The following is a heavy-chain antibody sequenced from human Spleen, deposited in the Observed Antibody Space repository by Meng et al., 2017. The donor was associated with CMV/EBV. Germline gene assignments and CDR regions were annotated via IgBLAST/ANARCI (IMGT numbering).Heavy chain of an antibody. J-gene: IGHJ5*01. CDR1: GFSFPNSW. Sequence: CKASGFSFPNSWIAWVRQMPGKGLECMGIIYPGGSETRYSPSFQGQVTISADKSISTAYLQWSNLKASDSAMYYCARLMRGPNNWFDSWGQGTLVTVSS. CDR3: ARLMRGPNNWFDS. D-gene: IGHD3-16*01. CDR2: IYPGGSET. V-gene: IGHV5-51*01.